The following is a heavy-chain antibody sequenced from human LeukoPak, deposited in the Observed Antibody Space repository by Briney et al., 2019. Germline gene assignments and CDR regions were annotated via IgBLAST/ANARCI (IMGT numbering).Heavy chain of an antibody. Sequence: ASDKVSCKASAYTFTAFYVHWVRPAHAQGLEWMGWINLKRGYTNSAQKFQGRVTMTRDTSISAASLELSGLTYDDTAVYFCASPSLQYCSSISCSGAYYLDLWGQGTLVTISS. CDR1: AYTFTAFY. CDR2: INLKRGYT. D-gene: IGHD2-2*01. J-gene: IGHJ4*02. CDR3: ASPSLQYCSSISCSGAYYLDL. V-gene: IGHV1-2*02.